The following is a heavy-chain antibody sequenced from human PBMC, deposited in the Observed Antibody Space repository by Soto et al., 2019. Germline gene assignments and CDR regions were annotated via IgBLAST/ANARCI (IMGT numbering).Heavy chain of an antibody. CDR1: GGSISSYY. CDR2: IYYSGST. V-gene: IGHV4-59*08. CDR3: ARLPPYSSSSTGFDY. D-gene: IGHD6-6*01. Sequence: SETLSLTCTVPGGSISSYYWSWIRQPPGKGLEWIGYIYYSGSTNYNPSLKSRVTISVDTSKNQFSLKLSSVTAADTAVYYCARLPPYSSSSTGFDYWGQGTLVTVSS. J-gene: IGHJ4*02.